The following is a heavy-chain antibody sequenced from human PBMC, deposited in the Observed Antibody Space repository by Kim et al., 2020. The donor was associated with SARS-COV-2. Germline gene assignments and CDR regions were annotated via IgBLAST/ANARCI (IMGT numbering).Heavy chain of an antibody. Sequence: KFQGRVTITADKSTSPAYMELSSLRSEDTAVYYCARGGEGVVVVARFDPWGQGTLVTVSS. D-gene: IGHD2-15*01. CDR3: ARGGEGVVVVARFDP. V-gene: IGHV1-69*04. J-gene: IGHJ5*02.